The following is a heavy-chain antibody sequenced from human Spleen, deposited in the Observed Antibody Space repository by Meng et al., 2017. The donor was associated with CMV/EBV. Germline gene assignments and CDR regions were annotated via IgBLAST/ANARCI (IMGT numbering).Heavy chain of an antibody. V-gene: IGHV3-48*03. CDR1: GFTFSSYD. Sequence: GGSLRLSCAACGFTFSSYDMHWVRQARGKGLEWVSYISSSGDTIYYADSVKGRFTISRDKAKNSLYLQMNSLRVEDTAVYYCARAHYDFWSGSFFYGIDIWGQGTTVTVSS. J-gene: IGHJ6*02. CDR2: ISSSGDTI. CDR3: ARAHYDFWSGSFFYGIDI. D-gene: IGHD3-3*01.